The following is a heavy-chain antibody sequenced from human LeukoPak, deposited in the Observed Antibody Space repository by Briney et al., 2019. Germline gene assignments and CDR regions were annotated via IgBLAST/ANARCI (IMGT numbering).Heavy chain of an antibody. CDR1: GFTFSSYA. J-gene: IGHJ4*02. Sequence: GGSLRLSCAASGFTFSSYAMSWVRQAPGKGLEGVSAISGSGDSTYYADSVKGRFTISRDDSKNTLYLQVNNLRVEDTAVYYCAKEAARTPGMSYFDYWGQGTLVTVSS. CDR2: ISGSGDST. V-gene: IGHV3-23*01. CDR3: AKEAARTPGMSYFDY. D-gene: IGHD6-6*01.